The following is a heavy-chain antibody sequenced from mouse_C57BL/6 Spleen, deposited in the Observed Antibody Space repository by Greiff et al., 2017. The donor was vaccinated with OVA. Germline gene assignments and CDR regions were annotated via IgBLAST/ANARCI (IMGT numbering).Heavy chain of an antibody. CDR3: ARSGTGKDY. J-gene: IGHJ2*01. CDR2: TDPSDSYT. D-gene: IGHD4-1*01. V-gene: IGHV1-50*01. Sequence: VQLQQPGAELVKPGASVKLSCKASGYTFTSYWMQWVKQRPGQGLEWIGETDPSDSYTNYNQKFKGKATLTVDTSSSTAYMQLSSLTSEDSAVYYCARSGTGKDYWGQGTTLTVSS. CDR1: GYTFTSYW.